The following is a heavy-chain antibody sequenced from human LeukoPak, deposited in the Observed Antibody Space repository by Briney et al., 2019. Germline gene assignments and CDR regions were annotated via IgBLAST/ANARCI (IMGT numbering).Heavy chain of an antibody. CDR1: GGTFSSYA. CDR2: IIPIFGTA. D-gene: IGHD3-22*01. Sequence: SVTVSCKASGGTFSSYAISWVRQAPGQGLEWMGRIIPIFGTANNAQKFQGRGTITTDKSTSTAYMELSSLRSEDTAVYYCARTYYDSSGYGPDYWGQGTLVTVSS. CDR3: ARTYYDSSGYGPDY. V-gene: IGHV1-69*05. J-gene: IGHJ4*02.